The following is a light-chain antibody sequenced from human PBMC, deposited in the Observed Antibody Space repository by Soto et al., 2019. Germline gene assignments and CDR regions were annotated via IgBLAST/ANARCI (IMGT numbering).Light chain of an antibody. V-gene: IGKV1-16*01. Sequence: IQMNQSPSSLTASVGDSVAITCRAIQDINSFLAWFQQQPGKAPKSLIYAASTLQSGVSSIFSGSGSGTDFTLTITSLQPEDFDTYYCQQYSSYPPTFGGGTKVKI. J-gene: IGKJ4*01. CDR1: QDINSF. CDR2: AAS. CDR3: QQYSSYPPT.